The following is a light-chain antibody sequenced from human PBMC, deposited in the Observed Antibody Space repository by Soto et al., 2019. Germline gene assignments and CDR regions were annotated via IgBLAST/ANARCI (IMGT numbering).Light chain of an antibody. CDR1: SSDVGGYPY. V-gene: IGLV2-14*01. J-gene: IGLJ2*01. CDR3: SSSTTSDPRV. Sequence: QSALTQPASVSGSPGQSITISCTGTSSDVGGYPYVSWYQQHPGKAPKLVIYDVTNRPSGVSDRFSGSKSGNTASLTSSGLQAEDEADYYCSSSTTSDPRVFGGGTKLTVL. CDR2: DVT.